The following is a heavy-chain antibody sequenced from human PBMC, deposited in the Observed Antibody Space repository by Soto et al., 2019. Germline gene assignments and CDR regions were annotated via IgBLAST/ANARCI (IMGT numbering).Heavy chain of an antibody. Sequence: GASVKVSCKASGYTFTSYYMHWVRQAPGQGLEWMGIINPSGGSTSYAQKFQGRVTMTRDTSTSTVYMELSSLRSDDTAVYYCAGDGGSSYSSSWYYFDYWGQGTLVTV. CDR1: GYTFTSYY. D-gene: IGHD6-13*01. CDR2: INPSGGST. J-gene: IGHJ4*02. V-gene: IGHV1-46*01. CDR3: AGDGGSSYSSSWYYFDY.